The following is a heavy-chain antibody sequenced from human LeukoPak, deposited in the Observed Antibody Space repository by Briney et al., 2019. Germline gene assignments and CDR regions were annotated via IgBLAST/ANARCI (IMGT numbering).Heavy chain of an antibody. CDR3: GRAFPPLRTSSAGDL. J-gene: IGHJ4*02. CDR1: GFGFSDYD. CDR2: ISYLSTHV. D-gene: IGHD3-16*01. V-gene: IGHV3-21*01. Sequence: GGSLILSCSASGFGFSDYDMNWVRQAPGKGLEWVSSISYLSTHVYYGESVTGRFSISRDNAKNSLFLQMNSLGAEDTAIYYCGRAFPPLRTSSAGDLWGQGILVTVSS.